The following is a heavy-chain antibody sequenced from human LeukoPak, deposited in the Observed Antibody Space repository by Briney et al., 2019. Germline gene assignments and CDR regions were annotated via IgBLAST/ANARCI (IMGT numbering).Heavy chain of an antibody. J-gene: IGHJ4*02. V-gene: IGHV3-30-3*01. D-gene: IGHD2-15*01. CDR3: ARDLVVVAAPRDY. Sequence: PGGSLRLSCAASGFLFSSYAMHWVRQAPGKGLEWVAVISYDGSNKYYADSVKGRFTISRDNSKNTLYLQMNSLRAEDTAVYYCARDLVVVAAPRDYWGQGTLVTVSS. CDR2: ISYDGSNK. CDR1: GFLFSSYA.